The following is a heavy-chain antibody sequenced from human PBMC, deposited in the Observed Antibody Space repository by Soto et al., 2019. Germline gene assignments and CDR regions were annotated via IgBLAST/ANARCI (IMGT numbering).Heavy chain of an antibody. V-gene: IGHV1-3*01. J-gene: IGHJ6*02. CDR2: INAGNGNT. CDR1: GYTFTSYA. CDR3: ARDQDIVVVPAATPIEYYYYGMDV. Sequence: SVKVSFKASGYTFTSYAMHWVRQAPGQRLEWMGWINAGNGNTKYSQKFQGRVTITRDTSASTAYMELSSLRSEDTAVYYCARDQDIVVVPAATPIEYYYYGMDVWGQGTTVTVSS. D-gene: IGHD2-2*02.